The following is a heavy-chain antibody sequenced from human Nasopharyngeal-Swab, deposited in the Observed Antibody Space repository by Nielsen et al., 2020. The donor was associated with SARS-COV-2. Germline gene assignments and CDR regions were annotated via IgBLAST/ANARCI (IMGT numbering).Heavy chain of an antibody. CDR3: ARDGYDSSGYYLSAFDI. D-gene: IGHD3-22*01. V-gene: IGHV4-39*07. CDR2: IYYSGST. Sequence: WIRQPPGKGLEWIGSIYYSGSTNYNPSLKSRVTISVDTSKNQFSLKLSSVTAADTAVYYCARDGYDSSGYYLSAFDIWGQGTMVTVSS. J-gene: IGHJ3*02.